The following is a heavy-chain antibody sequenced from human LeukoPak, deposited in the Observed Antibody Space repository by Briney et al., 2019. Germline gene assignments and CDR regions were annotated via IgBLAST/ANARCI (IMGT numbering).Heavy chain of an antibody. V-gene: IGHV3-23*01. CDR3: AHRGGSNCYRRNVD. CDR2: ISGSSDVT. D-gene: IGHD2-2*02. Sequence: SGGSLRLSCAASGFTFSSYAMSWVRQAPGKGLEWVSVISGSSDVTHYAVSVKGRFTISRDNSKNTLYLQMNSLRAEDTAVYYCAHRGGSNCYRRNVDWGQWTLVT. J-gene: IGHJ1*01. CDR1: GFTFSSYA.